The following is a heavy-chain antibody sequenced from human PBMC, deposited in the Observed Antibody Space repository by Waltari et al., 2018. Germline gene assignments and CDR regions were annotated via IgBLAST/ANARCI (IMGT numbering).Heavy chain of an antibody. CDR3: ARGYDFWSGTDAFDI. D-gene: IGHD3-3*01. CDR1: GYSISSGYY. V-gene: IGHV4-38-2*02. CDR2: IYHSGST. J-gene: IGHJ3*02. Sequence: QVQLQESGPGLVKPSETLSLTCTVSGYSISSGYYRGWIRQPPGKGLEWIGSIYHSGSTYYNPSLKSRVTISVDTSKNQFSLKLSSVTAADTAVYYCARGYDFWSGTDAFDIWGQGTMVTVSS.